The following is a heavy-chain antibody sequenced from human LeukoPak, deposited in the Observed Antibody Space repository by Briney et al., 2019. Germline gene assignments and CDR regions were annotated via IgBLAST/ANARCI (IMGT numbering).Heavy chain of an antibody. CDR1: GFAFSSYE. V-gene: IGHV3-48*03. D-gene: IGHD2-15*01. Sequence: GGSLRLSCAASGFAFSSYEMNWVRQAPGKGLEWVSYISSSGSTIYYADSVKGRFTISRDNAKNSLYLQMNSLRAEDTAVYYCARDSLWVVYWGQGTLVTVSS. J-gene: IGHJ4*02. CDR3: ARDSLWVVY. CDR2: ISSSGSTI.